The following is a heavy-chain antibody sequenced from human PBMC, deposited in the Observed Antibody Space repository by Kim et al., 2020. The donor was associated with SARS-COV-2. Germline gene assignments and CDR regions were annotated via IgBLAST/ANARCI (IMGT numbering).Heavy chain of an antibody. CDR3: ARGRGDAFDI. V-gene: IGHV6-1*01. Sequence: YNDYAVSVKSRITIHPDTSKNQFSLQLNSVTPEDTAVYYCARGRGDAFDIWGQGTMVTVSS. CDR2: YN. J-gene: IGHJ3*02.